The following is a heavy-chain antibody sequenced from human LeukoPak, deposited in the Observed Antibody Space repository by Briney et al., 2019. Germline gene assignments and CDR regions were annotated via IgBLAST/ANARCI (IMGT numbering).Heavy chain of an antibody. J-gene: IGHJ3*02. CDR1: GGSISSYY. CDR2: IYYSGST. CDR3: AREGYCGGDCYYYDAFDI. Sequence: SEALSLTCTVSGGSISSYYWSWIRQPPGKGVKWIGYIYYSGSTNYNPSLKSRVTISVDTSKNQFSLKLSSVTAADTAVYYCAREGYCGGDCYYYDAFDIWGQGTMVTVSS. V-gene: IGHV4-59*01. D-gene: IGHD2-21*01.